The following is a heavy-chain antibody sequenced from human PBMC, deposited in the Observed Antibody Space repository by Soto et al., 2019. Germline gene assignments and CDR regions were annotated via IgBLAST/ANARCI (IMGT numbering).Heavy chain of an antibody. V-gene: IGHV3-15*01. CDR1: GFTFSNAW. J-gene: IGHJ4*02. D-gene: IGHD3-22*01. CDR2: IKSKTDGGTT. CDR3: TTGRDSSGYYYPFDY. Sequence: GGSLRLSCAASGFTFSNAWMSWVRQAPGKGLEWVGRIKSKTDGGTTDYAAPVKGRFTISRDDSKNTLYLQMNSLKTEDTAVYYCTTGRDSSGYYYPFDYWGQGTLVTVSS.